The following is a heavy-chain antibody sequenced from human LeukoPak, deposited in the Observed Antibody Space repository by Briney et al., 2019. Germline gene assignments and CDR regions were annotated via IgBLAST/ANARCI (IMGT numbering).Heavy chain of an antibody. CDR2: ISGSGGST. CDR1: GFTFSSYS. J-gene: IGHJ4*02. D-gene: IGHD6-19*01. Sequence: GGSLRLSCAASGFTFSSYSMNWVRQAPGKGLEWVSAISGSGGSTYYADSVKGRFTISRDNAKSSLYLQMNSLRAEDTAVYYCARPRSSGWPLYYFDYWGQGTLVTVSS. CDR3: ARPRSSGWPLYYFDY. V-gene: IGHV3-48*01.